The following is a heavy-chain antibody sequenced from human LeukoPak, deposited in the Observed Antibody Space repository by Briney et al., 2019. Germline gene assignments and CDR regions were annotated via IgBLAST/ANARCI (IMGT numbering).Heavy chain of an antibody. CDR2: ISSSSSYI. D-gene: IGHD5-12*01. Sequence: GGSLRLSCAASGFTFSSYSMNWVRQAPGKGLEWVSSISSSSSYIYYADSVKGRFTISRDNAKNSLYLQMNSLRAEDTAVYYCARDRGYSGYENAFDIWGQGTMVTVSS. CDR1: GFTFSSYS. V-gene: IGHV3-21*01. J-gene: IGHJ3*02. CDR3: ARDRGYSGYENAFDI.